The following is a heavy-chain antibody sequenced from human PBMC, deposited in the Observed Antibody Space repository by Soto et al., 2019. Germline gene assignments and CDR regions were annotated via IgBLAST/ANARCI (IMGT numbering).Heavy chain of an antibody. D-gene: IGHD3-22*01. CDR2: INHSGST. V-gene: IGHV4-34*01. J-gene: IGHJ4*02. CDR1: GGSFSGYY. CDR3: ALRGRYYYDSGGYLYDY. Sequence: PSETLSLTCAVYGGSFSGYYWSWIRQPPGKGLEWIGEINHSGSTNYNPSLKSRVTISVDTSKNQFSLKLSSVTAADPAVYYCALRGRYYYDSGGYLYDYWGGETLVTV.